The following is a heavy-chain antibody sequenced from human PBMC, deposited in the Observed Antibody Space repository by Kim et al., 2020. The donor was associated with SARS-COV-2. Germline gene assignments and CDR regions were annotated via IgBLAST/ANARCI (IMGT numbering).Heavy chain of an antibody. Sequence: SETLSLTCAVYGGSFSGYYWSWIRQPPGKGLEWIGEINHSGSTNYNPSLKSRVTISVDTSKNQFSLKLSSVTAADTAVYYCARVGVYDFWSGYYRRTYYFDYWGQGTLVTVSS. CDR3: ARVGVYDFWSGYYRRTYYFDY. D-gene: IGHD3-3*01. CDR2: INHSGST. J-gene: IGHJ4*02. V-gene: IGHV4-34*01. CDR1: GGSFSGYY.